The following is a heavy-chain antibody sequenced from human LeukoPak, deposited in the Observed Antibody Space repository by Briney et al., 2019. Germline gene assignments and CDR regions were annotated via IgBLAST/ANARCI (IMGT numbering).Heavy chain of an antibody. CDR3: ARGYCSGDTCRPFDY. Sequence: HPGGSLRLSCAASGFTFSSYAMSWVRQAPGKGLEWVSSISGSGGSTYYADSVKGRFTISRDKAKNSLYLQMNSLRAEDTALYYCARGYCSGDTCRPFDYWGQGALVTVSS. CDR1: GFTFSSYA. V-gene: IGHV3-23*01. CDR2: ISGSGGST. J-gene: IGHJ4*02. D-gene: IGHD2-15*01.